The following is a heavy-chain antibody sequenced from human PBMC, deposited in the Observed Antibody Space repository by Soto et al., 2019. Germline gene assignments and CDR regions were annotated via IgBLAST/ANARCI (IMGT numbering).Heavy chain of an antibody. CDR2: INHSGST. CDR1: GGSCGDYY. D-gene: IGHD1-26*01. J-gene: IGHJ5*02. Sequence: SETLYITCAVYGGSCGDYYWNWVRQPPGKGLEWIGEINHSGSTNYNPSLKSRVTISVDTSKNHFSLKLSSVTAADTAVYYCARCRVAATTWNWSHPLRHGTPVTV. CDR3: ARCRVAATTWNWSHP. V-gene: IGHV4-34*01.